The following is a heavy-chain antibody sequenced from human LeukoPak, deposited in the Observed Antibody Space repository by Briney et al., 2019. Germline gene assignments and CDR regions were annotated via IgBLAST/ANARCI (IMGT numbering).Heavy chain of an antibody. J-gene: IGHJ4*02. CDR3: ARDGMVWFGEFRFDY. Sequence: GGSLRLSCAASGFTFSSYWMHWVRQAPGKGLVWVPRINSDGSSTSYADSVKGRFTISRDNAKNTLYLQMNSLRAEDTAVYYCARDGMVWFGEFRFDYWGQGTLVTVSS. CDR1: GFTFSSYW. D-gene: IGHD3-10*01. CDR2: INSDGSST. V-gene: IGHV3-74*01.